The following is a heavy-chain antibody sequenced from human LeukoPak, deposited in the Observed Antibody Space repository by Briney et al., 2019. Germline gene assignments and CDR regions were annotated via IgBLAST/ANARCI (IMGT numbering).Heavy chain of an antibody. J-gene: IGHJ4*02. D-gene: IGHD3-9*01. Sequence: ASVKVSCKAFGYTFTDNYIHWVRQVPGQGLEWMGWINPKSGGTNYAQKFQGRVTMTRDTSISTAYMELSRLRSDDTAVYYCARALRYFDWFDYWGQGTLVTVSS. CDR3: ARALRYFDWFDY. CDR2: INPKSGGT. CDR1: GYTFTDNY. V-gene: IGHV1-2*02.